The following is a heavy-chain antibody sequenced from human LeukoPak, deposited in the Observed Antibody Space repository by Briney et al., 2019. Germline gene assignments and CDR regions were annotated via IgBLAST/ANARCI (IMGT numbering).Heavy chain of an antibody. CDR2: INPNSGGT. V-gene: IGHV1-2*02. CDR3: AKTPASGSSSWYYRYYMDV. D-gene: IGHD6-13*01. CDR1: GYTFTGYY. Sequence: ASVKLSCTASGYTFTGYYMHWVRLAPGQGIERMGWINPNSGGTNYGQKFQGRVTMTRDTSISTAYMELSRLRSDDTAVYYCAKTPASGSSSWYYRYYMDVWGKGTTVTVSS. J-gene: IGHJ6*03.